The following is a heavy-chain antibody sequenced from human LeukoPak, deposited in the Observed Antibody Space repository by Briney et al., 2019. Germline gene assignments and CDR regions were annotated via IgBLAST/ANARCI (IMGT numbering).Heavy chain of an antibody. CDR3: ARAVYTRGWFDP. D-gene: IGHD2-2*02. J-gene: IGHJ5*02. CDR1: GGSISSGSYY. Sequence: SETLSLXCTVSGGSISSGSYYWSWIRQPAVKGLEWIGRIYTSGSTNYNPSLKSRVTISVDTSKNQFSLKLSSVTAADTAVYYCARAVYTRGWFDPWGQGTLVTVSS. CDR2: IYTSGST. V-gene: IGHV4-61*02.